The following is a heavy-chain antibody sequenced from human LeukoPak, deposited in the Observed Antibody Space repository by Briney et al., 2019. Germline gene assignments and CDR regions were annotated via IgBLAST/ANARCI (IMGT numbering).Heavy chain of an antibody. CDR3: ARDDSSGYYPSAYWFDP. CDR2: ISSSSSYI. J-gene: IGHJ5*02. Sequence: PGGSLRLSCAASGFTFSSYGMNWVRQAPGKGLEWVSSISSSSSYIYYADSVKGRFTISRDNAKNSLYLQMNSLRAEDTAVYYCARDDSSGYYPSAYWFDPWGQGTLVTVSS. CDR1: GFTFSSYG. D-gene: IGHD3-22*01. V-gene: IGHV3-21*01.